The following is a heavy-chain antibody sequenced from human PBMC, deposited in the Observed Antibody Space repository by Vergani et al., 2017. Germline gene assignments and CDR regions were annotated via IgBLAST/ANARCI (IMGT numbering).Heavy chain of an antibody. CDR2: IGTAGDT. D-gene: IGHD4-23*01. Sequence: EVQLVESGGGLVQPGGSLRPSCAASGFTFSSYDMHWVRQATGKGLEWVSAIGTAGDTYYPGSVKGRFTISRENAKNSLYLQMNSLRAGDTAIYYCARGVSTTVGDSPGYWGQGTLVTVSS. J-gene: IGHJ4*02. CDR1: GFTFSSYD. CDR3: ARGVSTTVGDSPGY. V-gene: IGHV3-13*01.